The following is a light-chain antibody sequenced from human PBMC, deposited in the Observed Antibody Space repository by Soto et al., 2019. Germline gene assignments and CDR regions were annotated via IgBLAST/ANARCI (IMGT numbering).Light chain of an antibody. CDR3: QQYNNCPPIT. CDR2: GTS. J-gene: IGKJ5*01. Sequence: EIVMTQSAATLSVTPLEGATVSCIASQSVSGNLAWYRQKPGQAPRLLIYGTSTRATGIPARFSGSGSGTEFTLTISSLQSEDFAVYYCQQYNNCPPITFGQGTRLEMK. V-gene: IGKV3-15*01. CDR1: QSVSGN.